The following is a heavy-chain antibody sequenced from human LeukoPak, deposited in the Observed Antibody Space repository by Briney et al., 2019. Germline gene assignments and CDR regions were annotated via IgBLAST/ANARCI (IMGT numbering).Heavy chain of an antibody. CDR2: IIPIFGTA. Sequence: ASVKVSCKASGGTFSSYAISWVRQAPGQGLGWMGGIIPIFGTANYAQKFQGRVTITADESTSTAYMELRSLRSDDTAVYYCARSRSSDYASSAADYWGQGTLVTVSS. J-gene: IGHJ4*02. CDR1: GGTFSSYA. CDR3: ARSRSSDYASSAADY. D-gene: IGHD4-17*01. V-gene: IGHV1-69*13.